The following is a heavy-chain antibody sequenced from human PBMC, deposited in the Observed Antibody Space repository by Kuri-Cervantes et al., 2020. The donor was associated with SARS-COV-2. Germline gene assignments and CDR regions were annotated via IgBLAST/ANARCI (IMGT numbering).Heavy chain of an antibody. CDR1: GGSISSGGYY. CDR2: IYYSGST. J-gene: IGHJ4*02. V-gene: IGHV4-31*03. D-gene: IGHD1-26*01. Sequence: SETLSLTCTVSGGSISSGGYYWSWIRQHPGKGLEWIGYIYYSGSTYYNPSLKSRVTISVDTSKNQFSLKLSSVTAADTAVYYCARVRGSYNYFDYWGQGTLVTVSS. CDR3: ARVRGSYNYFDY.